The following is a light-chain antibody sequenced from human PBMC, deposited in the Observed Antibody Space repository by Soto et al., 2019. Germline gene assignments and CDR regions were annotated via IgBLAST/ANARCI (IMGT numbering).Light chain of an antibody. CDR1: SSDVGGYNY. V-gene: IGLV2-14*01. CDR3: SSYTSSRAYV. Sequence: QSALPQPASVSGSPGQSITISCTGTSSDVGGYNYVSWYQQHPGKAPKLMIHEVSNRPSGVSNRFSGSKSGNTASLTISGLQAEDEADYYCSSYTSSRAYVFGTGTKVTVL. CDR2: EVS. J-gene: IGLJ1*01.